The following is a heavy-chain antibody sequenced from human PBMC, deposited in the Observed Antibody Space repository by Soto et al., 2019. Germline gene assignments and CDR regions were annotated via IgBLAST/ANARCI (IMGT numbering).Heavy chain of an antibody. CDR2: IYYSGST. CDR1: GGSISSYY. V-gene: IGHV4-59*08. J-gene: IGHJ5*02. Sequence: SETLSLTCTVSGGSISSYYWSWIRQPPGKGLEWIGYIYYSGSTNYNPSLKSRVTISVDTSKNQFSLKLSSVTAADTAVYYCARFEHYDFWSGYYSANWFDPWGQGTLVTVSS. D-gene: IGHD3-3*01. CDR3: ARFEHYDFWSGYYSANWFDP.